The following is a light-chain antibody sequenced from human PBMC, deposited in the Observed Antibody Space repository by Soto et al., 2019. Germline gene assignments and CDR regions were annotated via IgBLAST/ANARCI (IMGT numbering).Light chain of an antibody. V-gene: IGLV2-14*01. CDR1: NTDVGGYDR. CDR3: ISYIPSTTTHWV. J-gene: IGLJ3*02. CDR2: EVF. Sequence: QSALTQPASVSGSPGQSITISCTGTNTDVGGYDRVSWYQHHPGKAPKLLIFEVFNRPSGISDRFSGSKSGHTASLTISGLQAEDEADYYCISYIPSTTTHWVFGGGTKVTVL.